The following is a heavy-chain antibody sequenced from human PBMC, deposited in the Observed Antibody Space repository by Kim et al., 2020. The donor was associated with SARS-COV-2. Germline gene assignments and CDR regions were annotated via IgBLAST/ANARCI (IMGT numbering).Heavy chain of an antibody. J-gene: IGHJ2*01. V-gene: IGHV1-69*04. CDR3: ARDRAVVTPHWYFDL. D-gene: IGHD2-15*01. CDR1: GGTFSSYT. CDR2: IIPILGIA. Sequence: SVKVSCKASGGTFSSYTISWVRQAPGQGLEWMGRIIPILGIANYAQKFQGRVTITADKSTSTAYMELSSLRSEDTAVYYCARDRAVVTPHWYFDLWGRGTLVTVSS.